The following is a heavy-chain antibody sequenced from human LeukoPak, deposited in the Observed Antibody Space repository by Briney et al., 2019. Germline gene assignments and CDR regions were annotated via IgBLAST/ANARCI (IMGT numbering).Heavy chain of an antibody. J-gene: IGHJ4*02. CDR2: IIPIFGTA. CDR3: ARGEGREDIVVVPAAMFDY. CDR1: GGTFSSYA. Sequence: SVRVSCKASGGTFSSYAITWVRQAPGQGLEWMGGIIPIFGTANYAQKFQGRVTITADESTSTAYMELSSLRSEDTAVYYCARGEGREDIVVVPAAMFDYWGQGTLVTVSS. V-gene: IGHV1-69*01. D-gene: IGHD2-2*01.